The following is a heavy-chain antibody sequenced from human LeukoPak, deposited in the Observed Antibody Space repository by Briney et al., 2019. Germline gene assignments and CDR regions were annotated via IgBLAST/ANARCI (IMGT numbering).Heavy chain of an antibody. D-gene: IGHD1-26*01. Sequence: PGGSLRLSCAASGFTFSNYEMNWVRQAPGKGLEWVSYISSSGNTIYYADSVKGRLTISRDNALHLQMNRLRAEDTAVYYCARVGRTITASDYRGQGTLVTVSS. CDR1: GFTFSNYE. CDR3: ARVGRTITASDY. V-gene: IGHV3-48*03. J-gene: IGHJ4*02. CDR2: ISSSGNTI.